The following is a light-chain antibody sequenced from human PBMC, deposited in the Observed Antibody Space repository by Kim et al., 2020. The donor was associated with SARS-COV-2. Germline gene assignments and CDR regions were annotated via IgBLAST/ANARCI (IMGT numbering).Light chain of an antibody. J-gene: IGKJ1*01. CDR2: GAS. CDR1: QGISNY. Sequence: ASVGDRVTITCRASQGISNYLAWYQQKPGKVPKVLIYGASTLQSGVPSRFSGSGSGTDFTLTISSLQPEDVATYYCQKYNRAPRTFGQGTKVDIK. CDR3: QKYNRAPRT. V-gene: IGKV1-27*01.